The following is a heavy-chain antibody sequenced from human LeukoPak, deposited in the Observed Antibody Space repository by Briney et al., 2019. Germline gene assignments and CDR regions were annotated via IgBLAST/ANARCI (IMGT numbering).Heavy chain of an antibody. V-gene: IGHV3-23*01. CDR2: ISGSGGST. D-gene: IGHD6-19*01. Sequence: PGGSLRLSCAASGFTFSSYAMSWVRQAPGKGLEWVSAISGSGGSTYYADSVKGRFTISRDNSKTTLYLQMNSLRAEDTAVYYCAKYRSSGWYYFDNWGHGTLVTVSS. J-gene: IGHJ4*01. CDR1: GFTFSSYA. CDR3: AKYRSSGWYYFDN.